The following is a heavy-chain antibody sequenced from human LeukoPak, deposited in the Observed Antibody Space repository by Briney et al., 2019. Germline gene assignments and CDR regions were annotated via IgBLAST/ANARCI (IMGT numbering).Heavy chain of an antibody. CDR2: IYYSGST. Sequence: SETLSLTCTVSGGSISSHYWSWIRQPPGKGLEWIGYIYYSGSTNYNPSLKSRVTISVDTSKNQLSLKLSSVTAADTAVYYCASLDYYGAGRDAWFDPWGQGTLVTVSS. V-gene: IGHV4-59*11. J-gene: IGHJ5*02. D-gene: IGHD3-10*01. CDR3: ASLDYYGAGRDAWFDP. CDR1: GGSISSHY.